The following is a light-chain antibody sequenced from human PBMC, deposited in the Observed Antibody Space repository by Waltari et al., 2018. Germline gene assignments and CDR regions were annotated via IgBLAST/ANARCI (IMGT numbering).Light chain of an antibody. CDR2: DVT. J-gene: IGLJ3*02. CDR1: TSDIGAYNY. CDR3: SSFTSGSTWV. V-gene: IGLV2-14*03. Sequence: QSALTQPASVSGSPGQSITLSCTGTTSDIGAYNYVAWYQQHPGKAPKVVISDVTNRPSGVSNRFSGSKSGNTASLTISGLQAEDEADYYCSSFTSGSTWVFGGGTKLTVL.